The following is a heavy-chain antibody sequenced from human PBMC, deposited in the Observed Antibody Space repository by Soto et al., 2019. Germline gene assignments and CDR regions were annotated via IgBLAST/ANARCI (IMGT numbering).Heavy chain of an antibody. Sequence: KLQGRVTMTTDTSTSTAYMELRSLRSDDTAVYYCARAYGHDYGDPNWFDPWGQGTLVTVSS. J-gene: IGHJ5*02. D-gene: IGHD4-17*01. V-gene: IGHV1-18*01. CDR3: ARAYGHDYGDPNWFDP.